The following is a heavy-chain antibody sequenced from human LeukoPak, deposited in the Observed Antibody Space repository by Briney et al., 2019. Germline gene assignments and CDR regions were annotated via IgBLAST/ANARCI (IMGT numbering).Heavy chain of an antibody. Sequence: PGRSLRLSCAASEFTFSNYGMHWVRQAPGKGLEWVAVIWHDGSNKYYADSVKGRFTISRDNSKNTLYLQMNSLRAEDTAVYYCATAPAVADPFDYWGQGTLVTVSS. CDR3: ATAPAVADPFDY. V-gene: IGHV3-33*01. CDR2: IWHDGSNK. D-gene: IGHD6-19*01. CDR1: EFTFSNYG. J-gene: IGHJ4*02.